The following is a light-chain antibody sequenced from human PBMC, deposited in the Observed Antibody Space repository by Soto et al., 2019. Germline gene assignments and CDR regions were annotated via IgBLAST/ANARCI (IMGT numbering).Light chain of an antibody. CDR3: ASFRSGTILV. CDR2: QVN. V-gene: IGLV2-14*01. CDR1: RSDIGDSNF. J-gene: IGLJ1*01. Sequence: QSALTQPASVSGSPGQSVTISCTGPRSDIGDSNFISWYQHSPGKAPRLLIYQVNNRPSGVSGRFSGSKAGNTASLTISGLLDDDEADYFCASFRSGTILVFGSGTKVTVL.